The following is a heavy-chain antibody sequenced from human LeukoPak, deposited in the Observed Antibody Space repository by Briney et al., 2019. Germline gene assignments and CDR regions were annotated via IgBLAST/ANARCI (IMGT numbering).Heavy chain of an antibody. Sequence: GASVTVSCKASGGTFSSYAISWVRQAPGQGLEWMGRIIPILGIANYAQKFQGRVTITADKSTSTAYMELSSLRSEDTAVYYCARDPGIAVAGTSDYWGQGTLVTVSS. CDR2: IIPILGIA. V-gene: IGHV1-69*04. D-gene: IGHD6-19*01. CDR1: GGTFSSYA. CDR3: ARDPGIAVAGTSDY. J-gene: IGHJ4*02.